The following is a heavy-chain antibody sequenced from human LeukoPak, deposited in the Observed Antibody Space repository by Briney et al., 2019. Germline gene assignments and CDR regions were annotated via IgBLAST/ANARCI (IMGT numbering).Heavy chain of an antibody. J-gene: IGHJ4*02. CDR1: GFTFDGYG. CDR2: INWNGGST. D-gene: IGHD2-2*01. CDR3: ARGLDCSSTSCYLSGTDY. Sequence: PGGSLRLSCAASGFTFDGYGMSWVRQAPGKGLEWVSGINWNGGSTGYADSVKGRFTISRDNAKNSLYLQMNSLRAEDTAVYYCARGLDCSSTSCYLSGTDYWGQGTLVTVSS. V-gene: IGHV3-20*04.